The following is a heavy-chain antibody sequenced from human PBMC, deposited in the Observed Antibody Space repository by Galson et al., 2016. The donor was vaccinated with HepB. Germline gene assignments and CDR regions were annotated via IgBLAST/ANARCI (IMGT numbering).Heavy chain of an antibody. Sequence: ETLSLTCTVSGGSISSNYWSWIRQPPGKGLEWIGYIYHSGSTNYNPSLKSRVTISVDTSKNQFSLKLSSVTAADTAVYYCARHYSSSERFDFDYWGQGTLITVSS. D-gene: IGHD6-6*01. J-gene: IGHJ4*02. V-gene: IGHV4-59*01. CDR3: ARHYSSSERFDFDY. CDR1: GGSISSNY. CDR2: IYHSGST.